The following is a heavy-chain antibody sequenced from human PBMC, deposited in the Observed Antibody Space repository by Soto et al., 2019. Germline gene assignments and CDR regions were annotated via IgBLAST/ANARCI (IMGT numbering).Heavy chain of an antibody. CDR3: ARSVFP. Sequence: QVQLQEPGPGLVKPSQTLSLTCTVSGGSISSGGYYWSWNRQHPGKGLEWIGYSYYSGITYYNPSLQSRVTISVDTSKTQFSLKLSSVTAADTAVYYCARSVFPWGQGTLVTVSS. V-gene: IGHV4-31*03. CDR1: GGSISSGGYY. CDR2: SYYSGIT. J-gene: IGHJ5*02.